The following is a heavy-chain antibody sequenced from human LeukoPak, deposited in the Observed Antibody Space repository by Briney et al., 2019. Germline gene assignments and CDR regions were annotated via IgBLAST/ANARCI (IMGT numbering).Heavy chain of an antibody. V-gene: IGHV1-2*02. CDR1: GYTFTGYY. D-gene: IGHD3-10*01. J-gene: IGHJ6*02. CDR3: ARCAGSGSYYYYYYYGMDV. Sequence: ASVKVSCKASGYTFTGYYMHWVRQAPGQGLEWMGWINPNSGGTNYAQKFQGRVTMTRDTSISTAYMELSRLRSDDTAVYYCARCAGSGSYYYYYYYGMDVWGQGTTVTVSS. CDR2: INPNSGGT.